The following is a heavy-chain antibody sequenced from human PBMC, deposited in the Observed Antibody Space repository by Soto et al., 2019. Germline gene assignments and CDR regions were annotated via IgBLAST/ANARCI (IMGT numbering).Heavy chain of an antibody. J-gene: IGHJ4*02. V-gene: IGHV3-23*01. D-gene: IGHD3-16*01. Sequence: VQLLESEGNLVQPGGSLRLSCAASGFSFHTYAMGWVRQAPGKGLEWVSSLSGSGGSTNYADSVKGRFTISRDNSKDILYLQMNNRRAEDTAMYYCAKDLRDWGFFDYWGLGTLVTVSS. CDR2: LSGSGGST. CDR1: GFSFHTYA. CDR3: AKDLRDWGFFDY.